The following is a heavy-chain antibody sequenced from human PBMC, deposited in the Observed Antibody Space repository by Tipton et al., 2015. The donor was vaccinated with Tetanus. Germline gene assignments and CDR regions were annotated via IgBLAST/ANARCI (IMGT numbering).Heavy chain of an antibody. J-gene: IGHJ4*02. D-gene: IGHD3-10*01. V-gene: IGHV3-21*06. CDR3: AKDHLAPGLYFDS. CDR1: GFSFTGYS. CDR2: ISSSSNWK. Sequence: SLRLSCVGSGFSFTGYSFNWVRQAPGKGLEWVSAISSSSNWKYYAESLKGRFTISRDNSQNSLFLEMTSLGAEDTGVYYCAKDHLAPGLYFDSWGQGTLVTVSS.